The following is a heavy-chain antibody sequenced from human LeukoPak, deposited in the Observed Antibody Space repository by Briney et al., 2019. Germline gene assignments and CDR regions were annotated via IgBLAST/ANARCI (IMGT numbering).Heavy chain of an antibody. CDR2: ISSSGSTI. CDR3: ARDRDSGDYTAAPGDY. Sequence: GGSLRLSCAASGFTFSSYSMNWVRQAPGKGLEWISYISSSGSTINYADSVKGRFTISRVSAKNSLYLQMNSLRDEDTAEYYCARDRDSGDYTAAPGDYWGQGTLVTVFS. CDR1: GFTFSSYS. V-gene: IGHV3-48*02. D-gene: IGHD4-17*01. J-gene: IGHJ4*02.